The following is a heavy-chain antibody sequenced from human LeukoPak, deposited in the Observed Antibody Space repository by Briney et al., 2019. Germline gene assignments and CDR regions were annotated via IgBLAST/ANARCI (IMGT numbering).Heavy chain of an antibody. CDR2: INASGEST. V-gene: IGHV3-23*01. D-gene: IGHD1-26*01. CDR1: GFTFSSYP. Sequence: GGSLTLSCAASGFTFSSYPMYWLRQAPGKGREGVSSINASGESTANTDPVRGRFTISTENCTNTLSLQFSSLRAEETGIYYCAKGEWGLSYLFDYWGQGTLVIVSS. J-gene: IGHJ4*02. CDR3: AKGEWGLSYLFDY.